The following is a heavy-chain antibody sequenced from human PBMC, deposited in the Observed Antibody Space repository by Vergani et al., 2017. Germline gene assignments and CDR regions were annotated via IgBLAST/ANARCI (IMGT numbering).Heavy chain of an antibody. Sequence: EVQLLQSEGAVVQPGGFLRLFFVASGFTFSSLAMSWVRQGHGQGLEWVSSNKNTGDSTQYADSVKGRFTISRDNYKNTMYLQMNSLRVEETAVYYCGGGSYNYNWGQGTLVTVYS. CDR1: GFTFSSLA. CDR3: GGGSYNYN. CDR2: NKNTGDST. V-gene: IGHV3-23*01. J-gene: IGHJ4*02. D-gene: IGHD1-1*01.